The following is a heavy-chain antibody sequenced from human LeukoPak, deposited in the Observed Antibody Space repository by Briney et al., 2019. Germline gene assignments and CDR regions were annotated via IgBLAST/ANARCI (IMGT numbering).Heavy chain of an antibody. J-gene: IGHJ4*02. V-gene: IGHV3-7*01. CDR1: GFTFGNFW. CDR2: INQGGSEK. D-gene: IGHD1-26*01. Sequence: PGGSLRLSCAASGFTFGNFWMSWVRQAPGRGLEWVANINQGGSEKYYVESVKGRFTISRDNAKNSLYLQMNSLGAEDTAVYYCVRDKIVGATNFDYWGQGTLVTVSS. CDR3: VRDKIVGATNFDY.